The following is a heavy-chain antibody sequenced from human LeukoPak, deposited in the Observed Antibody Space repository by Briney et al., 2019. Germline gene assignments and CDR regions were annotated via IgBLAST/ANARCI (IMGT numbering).Heavy chain of an antibody. Sequence: SVKVSCKASGGTFSSYAISWVLQAPGHGLEWMGGIIPIFGTANYAQKFQGRVTITTDESTSTAYMELSSLRSEDTAVYYCARASSGYDFWSGYYPSYSYYYMDVWGKGTTVTVSS. V-gene: IGHV1-69*05. D-gene: IGHD3-3*01. J-gene: IGHJ6*03. CDR3: ARASSGYDFWSGYYPSYSYYYMDV. CDR2: IIPIFGTA. CDR1: GGTFSSYA.